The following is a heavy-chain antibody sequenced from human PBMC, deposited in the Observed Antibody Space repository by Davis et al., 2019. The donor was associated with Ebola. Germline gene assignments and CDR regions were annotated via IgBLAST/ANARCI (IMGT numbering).Heavy chain of an antibody. CDR1: GFTFSSYG. CDR3: TTDLT. Sequence: GESLKISCAASGFTFSSYGMHWVRQAPGKGLEWVAVISYDGSNKYYADSVKGRFTISRHNSKNTLYLQMNSLRAEDTAVYYCTTDLTWGQGTLVTVSS. V-gene: IGHV3-30*03. J-gene: IGHJ5*02. CDR2: ISYDGSNK.